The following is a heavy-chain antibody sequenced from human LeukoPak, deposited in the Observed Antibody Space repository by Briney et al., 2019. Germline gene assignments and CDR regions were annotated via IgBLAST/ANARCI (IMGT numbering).Heavy chain of an antibody. Sequence: SETLPLTCTVSGGSISSYYWSWIRQPPGKGLEWIGYIYYSGSTNYNPSLKSRVTISVDTSKNQFSLKLSSVTAADTAVYYCARGRIAVAGTDYFDYWGQGTLVTVSS. CDR2: IYYSGST. CDR3: ARGRIAVAGTDYFDY. D-gene: IGHD6-19*01. CDR1: GGSISSYY. V-gene: IGHV4-59*01. J-gene: IGHJ4*02.